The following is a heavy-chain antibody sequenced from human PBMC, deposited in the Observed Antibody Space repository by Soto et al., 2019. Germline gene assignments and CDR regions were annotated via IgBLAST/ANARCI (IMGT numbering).Heavy chain of an antibody. D-gene: IGHD5-18*01. Sequence: QAHLVESGGGVVQPGRSLRLSCAASGFTFTSYGMHWVRQAPGTRLEWVAVISYDGGLQHYADSLKGRFTISTDNSMHMVLLQMISLRAKDTAVYYFLSDRGYGHASAPNPWCQRTLVSVPS. J-gene: IGHJ5*02. CDR2: ISYDGGLQ. CDR1: GFTFTSYG. CDR3: LSDRGYGHASAPNP. V-gene: IGHV3-30*03.